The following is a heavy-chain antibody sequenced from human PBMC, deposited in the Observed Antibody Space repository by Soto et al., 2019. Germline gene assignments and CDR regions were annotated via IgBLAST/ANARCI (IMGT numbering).Heavy chain of an antibody. V-gene: IGHV1-18*01. J-gene: IGHJ4*02. CDR3: ARGSDLDF. CDR1: GYTLTSDD. D-gene: IGHD2-21*01. CDR2: IGPYNSKT. Sequence: ASVKVSCKASGYTLTSDDISWVRQAPGQGLEWMGWIGPYNSKTDYAQRFQGRVTMTTDTSTSTAYMELRSLRSDDTALYYCARGSDLDFWGQGTLVTVSS.